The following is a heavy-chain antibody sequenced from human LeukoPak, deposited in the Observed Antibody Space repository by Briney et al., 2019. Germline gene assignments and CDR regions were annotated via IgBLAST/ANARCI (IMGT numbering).Heavy chain of an antibody. CDR2: ISSSGSTI. J-gene: IGHJ4*02. CDR1: GFTFSSYN. Sequence: GGSLRLSCAASGFTFSSYNMNWVRQAPGKGLEWVSYISSSGSTIYYADSVKGRFTISRDNAKNSLYLQMNSLRAEDTAVYYCAMGIAARSGQIDYWGQGTLVTVSS. CDR3: AMGIAARSGQIDY. D-gene: IGHD6-6*01. V-gene: IGHV3-48*04.